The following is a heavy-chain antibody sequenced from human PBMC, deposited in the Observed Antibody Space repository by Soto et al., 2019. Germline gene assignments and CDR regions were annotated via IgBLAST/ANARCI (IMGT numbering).Heavy chain of an antibody. CDR2: IWYDGSNK. V-gene: IGHV3-33*06. CDR1: GFTFSSYG. CDR3: AKDRNGVTIFGVVILY. Sequence: GGSLRVSCAASGFTFSSYGMHWVRQAPGKGLEWVAVIWYDGSNKYYADSVKGRFTIFRDNSKNTLYLQMNSLRAEDTAVYYCAKDRNGVTIFGVVILYWGQGTLVTVSS. D-gene: IGHD3-3*01. J-gene: IGHJ4*02.